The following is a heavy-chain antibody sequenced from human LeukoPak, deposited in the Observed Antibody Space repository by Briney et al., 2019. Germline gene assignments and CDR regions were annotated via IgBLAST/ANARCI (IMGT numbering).Heavy chain of an antibody. CDR3: AKDLRESSWIQLWSFFDY. Sequence: GGSLRLSCAASGFTFSSYSMNWVRQAPGKGLEWVSSISSSSSYIYYADSVKGRFTISRDNSKNTLYLQMNSLRAEDTVVYYCAKDLRESSWIQLWSFFDYWGQGTLVTVSS. CDR1: GFTFSSYS. D-gene: IGHD5-18*01. CDR2: ISSSSSYI. V-gene: IGHV3-21*04. J-gene: IGHJ4*02.